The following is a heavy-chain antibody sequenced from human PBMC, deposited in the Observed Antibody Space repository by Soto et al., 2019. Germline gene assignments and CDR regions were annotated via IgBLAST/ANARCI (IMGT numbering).Heavy chain of an antibody. CDR1: GFSFSNYW. Sequence: GGSLRLSCAASGFSFSNYWMHWVRQAPGKGPVWVSRINSDESTTNYADSVKGRFTISRDNAKNTLYLHMNSLRVDDTAVYYCARGASRGYYYVSLDHWGQGIQVTVSS. J-gene: IGHJ4*02. CDR3: ARGASRGYYYVSLDH. V-gene: IGHV3-74*01. D-gene: IGHD3-22*01. CDR2: INSDESTT.